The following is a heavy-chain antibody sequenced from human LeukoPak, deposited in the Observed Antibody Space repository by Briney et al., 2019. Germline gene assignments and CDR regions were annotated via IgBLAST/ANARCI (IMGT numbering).Heavy chain of an antibody. D-gene: IGHD3-22*01. V-gene: IGHV3-21*01. CDR1: GFTFSSYS. J-gene: IGHJ4*02. Sequence: PGGSLRLSCAASGFTFSSYSLNWVRQAPGKGLEWVSSISGSSSYIYYADSVKGRFTTSRDNAKNSLYLQMNSLRAEDTAVYYCARHYDSNSYGPGYWGQGTLVTVSS. CDR3: ARHYDSNSYGPGY. CDR2: ISGSSSYI.